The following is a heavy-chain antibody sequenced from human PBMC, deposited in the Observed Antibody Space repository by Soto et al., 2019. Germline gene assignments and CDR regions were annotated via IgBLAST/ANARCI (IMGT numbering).Heavy chain of an antibody. D-gene: IGHD6-19*01. Sequence: ASVKVSCKASGYTFTSYAMHWVRQAPGQRLEWMGWINAGNGNTKYSQKFQGRVTITRDTSASTAYMELSSLRSEDTAVYFCAREGFSSGLAGCFDIWGQGTVVTVSS. CDR2: INAGNGNT. CDR1: GYTFTSYA. CDR3: AREGFSSGLAGCFDI. V-gene: IGHV1-3*01. J-gene: IGHJ3*02.